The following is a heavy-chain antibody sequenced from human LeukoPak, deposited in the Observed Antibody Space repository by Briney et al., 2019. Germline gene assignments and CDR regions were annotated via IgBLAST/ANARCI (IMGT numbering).Heavy chain of an antibody. CDR1: GYTFTSYG. CDR3: ARDPLIVGATGQGGWFDP. J-gene: IGHJ5*02. CDR2: ISAYNGNT. V-gene: IGHV1-18*01. Sequence: EASVKVSRKASGYTFTSYGISWVRQAPGQGLEWMGWISAYNGNTNYAQKLQGRVTMTTDTSTSTAYMELRSLRSDDTAVYYCARDPLIVGATGQGGWFDPWGQGTLVTVSS. D-gene: IGHD1-26*01.